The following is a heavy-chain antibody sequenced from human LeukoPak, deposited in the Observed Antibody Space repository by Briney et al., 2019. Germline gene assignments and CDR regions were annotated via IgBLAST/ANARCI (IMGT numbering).Heavy chain of an antibody. CDR3: TRNSGWYGVS. J-gene: IGHJ4*02. CDR1: GYTFTSYA. D-gene: IGHD6-19*01. CDR2: ISADNGNT. V-gene: IGHV1-18*01. Sequence: ASVKVSCKASGYTFTSYAISWVRQAPGQGLEWMGWISADNGNTDYAQRFQGRVTMTTDTSTSTAYMELRSLRSDDTAVYYCTRNSGWYGVSWGQGTLVSVSS.